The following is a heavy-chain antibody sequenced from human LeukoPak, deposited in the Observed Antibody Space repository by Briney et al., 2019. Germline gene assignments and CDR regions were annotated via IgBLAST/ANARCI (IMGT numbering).Heavy chain of an antibody. J-gene: IGHJ4*02. D-gene: IGHD3-22*01. CDR1: GVTFSNYA. Sequence: PGGSLRLSCGASGVTFSNYAMAWVRQAPGKGLEWVSVVSNSGGSTYYADSVKGRFTISRDNSKNTLYLQMNSLRAEDTVVYYGAKDESRGYSYFDYWGQGALVTVSS. CDR3: AKDESRGYSYFDY. V-gene: IGHV3-23*01. CDR2: VSNSGGST.